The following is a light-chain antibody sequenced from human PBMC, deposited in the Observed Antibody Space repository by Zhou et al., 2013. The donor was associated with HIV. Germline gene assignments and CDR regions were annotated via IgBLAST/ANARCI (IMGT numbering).Light chain of an antibody. V-gene: IGKV1-13*02. CDR1: LGIGDA. CDR3: QQLNSYPWT. J-gene: IGKJ1*01. CDR2: DAS. Sequence: AIQLTQSPSSLSASVGDRVTLTCRASLGIGDALAWYHQKPGEVPKLLIYDASNLESGVPSRFSGSGSGTHFTLTISSLQPEDFATYYCQQLNSYPWTFGQGTKVEIK.